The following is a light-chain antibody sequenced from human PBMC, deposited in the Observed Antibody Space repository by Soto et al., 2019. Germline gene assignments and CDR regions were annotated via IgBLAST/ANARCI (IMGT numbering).Light chain of an antibody. V-gene: IGLV2-14*03. J-gene: IGLJ1*01. Sequence: QSGLTRPSSLSGSPGQSITISCTGTSSDVGDYNYVSWCQQHPGKAPKLIIYEVSTRPSGISNRFSGSKSGNTASLTISGLQAADEADYYCCSYTSTSARVFGTGTKV. CDR1: SSDVGDYNY. CDR2: EVS. CDR3: CSYTSTSARV.